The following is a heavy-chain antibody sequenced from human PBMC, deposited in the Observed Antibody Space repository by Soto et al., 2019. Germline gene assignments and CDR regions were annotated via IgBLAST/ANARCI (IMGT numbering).Heavy chain of an antibody. J-gene: IGHJ6*02. Sequence: GGSLRLSCAASGFTFSSYAMSWVRQAPGKGLEWVSAISGSGGSTYYADSVKGRFTISRDNAKNTLYLQMNSMRAEDTAVYYCAKNSPFSRGPQGGMDVWGQGTTVTVSS. D-gene: IGHD3-10*01. CDR3: AKNSPFSRGPQGGMDV. V-gene: IGHV3-23*01. CDR2: ISGSGGST. CDR1: GFTFSSYA.